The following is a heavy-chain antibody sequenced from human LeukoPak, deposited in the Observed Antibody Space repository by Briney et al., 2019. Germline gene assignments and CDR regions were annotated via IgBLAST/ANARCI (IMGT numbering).Heavy chain of an antibody. Sequence: PGGSLRLSCAASGFTFSSYDMHWVRQATGKGLEWVSAIGTAGDTYYPGSVKGRFTISRENAKNSLYLQMNSLRAGDTAVYYCARGYYDFWSGYRWFDPWGQGTLVTVSS. V-gene: IGHV3-13*01. CDR1: GFTFSSYD. D-gene: IGHD3-3*01. CDR2: IGTAGDT. J-gene: IGHJ5*02. CDR3: ARGYYDFWSGYRWFDP.